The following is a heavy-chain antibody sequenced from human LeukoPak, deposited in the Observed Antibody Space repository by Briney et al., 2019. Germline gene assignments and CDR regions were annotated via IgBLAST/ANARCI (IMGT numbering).Heavy chain of an antibody. V-gene: IGHV4-34*01. J-gene: IGHJ4*02. CDR3: ARGRGAARSRGYFDY. Sequence: SETLSLTCAVYGGPFSGYYWSWIRQPPGKGLEWIGEINHSGSTNYNPSLKSRVTISVDTSKNQFSLKLSSVTAADTAVYYCARGRGAARSRGYFDYWGQGTLVTVSS. D-gene: IGHD6-6*01. CDR2: INHSGST. CDR1: GGPFSGYY.